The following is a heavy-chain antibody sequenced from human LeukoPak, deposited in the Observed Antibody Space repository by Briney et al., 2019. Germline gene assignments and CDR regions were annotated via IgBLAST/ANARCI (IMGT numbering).Heavy chain of an antibody. CDR3: ARGSTSLDAFDI. V-gene: IGHV3-13*01. J-gene: IGHJ3*02. D-gene: IGHD2-2*01. CDR1: GFTFSSYD. CDR2: IGTAGDT. Sequence: GSLRLSCAASGFTFSSYDMHWVRQATGKGLEWVSAIGTAGDTYYPGSVKGRFTISRENAKNSLYLQMNSLRAGDTAVYYCARGSTSLDAFDIWGQGTMVTVSS.